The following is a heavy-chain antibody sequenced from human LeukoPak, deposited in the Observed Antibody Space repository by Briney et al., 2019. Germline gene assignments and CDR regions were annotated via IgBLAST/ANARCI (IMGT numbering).Heavy chain of an antibody. V-gene: IGHV1-18*01. CDR1: GYTLTSYG. Sequence: ASVKVSCKASGYTLTSYGISWVRQASGQGLEWMGWISAYNGNTNYAQKLQGRVTMTTDTSTSTAYMELRSLRSDDTAVYYCAREGRRYDSSGSKDYWGQGTLVTVSS. D-gene: IGHD3-22*01. CDR3: AREGRRYDSSGSKDY. CDR2: ISAYNGNT. J-gene: IGHJ4*02.